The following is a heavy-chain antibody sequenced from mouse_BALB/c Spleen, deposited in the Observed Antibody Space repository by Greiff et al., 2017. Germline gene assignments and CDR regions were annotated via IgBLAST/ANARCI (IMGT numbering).Heavy chain of an antibody. CDR1: GYTFTDYV. J-gene: IGHJ1*01. D-gene: IGHD1-1*01. CDR3: ARDYGSREDWYFDV. Sequence: QVQLKQSGPELVKPGASVKISCKASGYTFTDYVISWVKQRTGQGLEWIGEIYPGSGSTYYNEKFKGKATLTADKSSNTAYMQLSSLTSEDSAVYFCARDYGSREDWYFDVWGAGTTVTVSS. CDR2: IYPGSGST. V-gene: IGHV1-77*01.